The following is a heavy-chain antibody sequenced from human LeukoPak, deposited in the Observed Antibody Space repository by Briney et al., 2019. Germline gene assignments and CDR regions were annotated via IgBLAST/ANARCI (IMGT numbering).Heavy chain of an antibody. D-gene: IGHD2-21*01. CDR1: GGSIRSNSHY. CDR2: IYYSGST. CDR3: TRVDGVTNAFAIDS. J-gene: IGHJ4*02. V-gene: IGHV4-39*07. Sequence: SETLSLTCTVSGGSIRSNSHYWGWIRKPPGKGLNWIGIIYYSGSTYYNAFLKSRVTISIDTSKNQFSLKLSSVTAADTAVFFCTRVDGVTNAFAIDSWGQGTLVTVSS.